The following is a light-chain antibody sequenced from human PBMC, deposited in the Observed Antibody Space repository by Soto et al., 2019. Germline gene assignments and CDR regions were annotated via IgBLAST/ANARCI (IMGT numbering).Light chain of an antibody. CDR1: SSNIGRNA. J-gene: IGLJ3*02. Sequence: QSVLTQPPSASGTPGQRVTISCSGSSSNIGRNAVNWYQQLPGTAPKLLIYSHDQRPSGVPDRFSGSKSGTSASLAISGLQSEDEADYYCVAWEDSLKGPVFGGGTKVTVL. V-gene: IGLV1-44*01. CDR2: SHD. CDR3: VAWEDSLKGPV.